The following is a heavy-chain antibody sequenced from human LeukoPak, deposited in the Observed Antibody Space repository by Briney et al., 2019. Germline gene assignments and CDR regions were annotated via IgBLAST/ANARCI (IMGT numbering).Heavy chain of an antibody. J-gene: IGHJ4*02. CDR3: ARMSLSLGPLILTTGNIDY. CDR2: ISDSGGST. D-gene: IGHD1-1*01. V-gene: IGHV3-23*01. CDR1: GFTFSSYA. Sequence: GGSLRLSCAASGFTFSSYAVSWVRQAPGKGLAWVSAISDSGGSTQYADSVKGRFIISRDNSKNTLYLQMNSLRVEDTAVYYCARMSLSLGPLILTTGNIDYWGQGTLVTVSS.